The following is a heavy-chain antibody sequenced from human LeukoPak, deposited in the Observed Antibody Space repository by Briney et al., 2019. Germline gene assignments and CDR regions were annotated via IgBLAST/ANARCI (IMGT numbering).Heavy chain of an antibody. CDR2: IYSGGST. D-gene: IGHD3-22*01. J-gene: IGHJ4*02. CDR1: GFTVSSNY. CDR3: ARENYDSSGYYYRFDY. V-gene: IGHV3-53*04. Sequence: GGSLRLSCAASGFTVSSNYMSWVRQAPGKGLEWVSVIYSGGSTYYADSVKGRFTISRHNSKNTLYLQMNSLRAEDTAVYYCARENYDSSGYYYRFDYWGQGTLVTVSS.